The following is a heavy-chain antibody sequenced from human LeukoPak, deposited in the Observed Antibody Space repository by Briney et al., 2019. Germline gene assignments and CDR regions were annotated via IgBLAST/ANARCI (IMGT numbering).Heavy chain of an antibody. CDR2: ISGTGGIT. Sequence: PGGSLRLSCAASGFTLSNYAMSWVRQAPGKGLEWVSTISGTGGITFYADSVKGRFTISRDNSKNRLYLQMNSLRAEDTAVYYCAKRPRGNYLDPFDYWGQGTLVTVSP. CDR3: AKRPRGNYLDPFDY. D-gene: IGHD3-10*01. J-gene: IGHJ4*02. CDR1: GFTLSNYA. V-gene: IGHV3-23*01.